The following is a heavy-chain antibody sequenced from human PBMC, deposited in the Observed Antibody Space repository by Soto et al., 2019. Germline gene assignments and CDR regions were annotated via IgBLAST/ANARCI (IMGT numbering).Heavy chain of an antibody. CDR2: MHQSGTT. V-gene: IGHV4-34*01. CDR3: ARGMSGVGTDWFDP. CDR1: GGSFNTYY. Sequence: PSETLSLTCAVYGGSFNTYYWSWIRQSPGKGLEWIGEMHQSGTTNYNPSLKSRVTISVDTSKIQFSLSLRSVTAADTAVYYCARGMSGVGTDWFDPWGQGTLVTVSS. D-gene: IGHD1-26*01. J-gene: IGHJ5*02.